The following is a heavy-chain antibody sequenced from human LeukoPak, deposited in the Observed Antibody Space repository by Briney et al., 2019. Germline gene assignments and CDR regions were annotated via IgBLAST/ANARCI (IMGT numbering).Heavy chain of an antibody. CDR3: AGRGYSYEGSDY. V-gene: IGHV4-61*08. Sequence: PSETLSLTCTVSGGSISSGGYYWSWIRQHPGKGLEWIGYIYYSGSTNYNPSLKSRVTISVDTSKNQFSLKLSSVTAADTAVYYCAGRGYSYEGSDYWGQGTLVTVSS. CDR2: IYYSGST. CDR1: GGSISSGGYY. D-gene: IGHD5-18*01. J-gene: IGHJ4*02.